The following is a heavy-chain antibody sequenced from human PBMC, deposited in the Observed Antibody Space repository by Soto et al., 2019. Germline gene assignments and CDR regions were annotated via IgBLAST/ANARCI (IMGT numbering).Heavy chain of an antibody. V-gene: IGHV6-1*01. CDR3: ARDQLDYDILTGYYSHYYLYV. J-gene: IGHJ6*03. CDR2: TYYRSKWYN. Sequence: SQTLSLTCAISGDSVSSNIAAWNWIRQSPSRGLEWLGRTYYRSKWYNDYAVSVKSRITINPDTSKNQFSLQLNSVTPEDTAVYYCARDQLDYDILTGYYSHYYLYVWGQGTTVTVSS. CDR1: GDSVSSNIAA. D-gene: IGHD3-9*01.